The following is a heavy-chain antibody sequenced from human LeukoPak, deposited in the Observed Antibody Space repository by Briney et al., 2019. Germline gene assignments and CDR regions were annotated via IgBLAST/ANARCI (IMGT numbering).Heavy chain of an antibody. V-gene: IGHV3-64*01. Sequence: GGSLRLSCAAPGFIFSSYTIHWVRQAPGKGLEYVSSIKSNGDNTNYAKSVRGRFTISRDNSKNTVYLQMGSLRADDMAVYYCARGFDSPMDVWGKGTTVTVSS. D-gene: IGHD3-9*01. CDR3: ARGFDSPMDV. J-gene: IGHJ6*03. CDR2: IKSNGDNT. CDR1: GFIFSSYT.